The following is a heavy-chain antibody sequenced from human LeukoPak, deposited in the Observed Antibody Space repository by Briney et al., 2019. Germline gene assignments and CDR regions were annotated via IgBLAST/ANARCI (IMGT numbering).Heavy chain of an antibody. CDR1: RYTFTSYG. D-gene: IGHD3-16*01. V-gene: IGHV1-18*01. Sequence: ASVKVSCKASRYTFTSYGISWVRQAPGQGLEWMGWISAYNGNTNYAQKLQGRVTMTTDTSTSTAYMELRSLRSDDTAVYYCARYYDYVWGSYVPFDYWGQGTLVTVSS. J-gene: IGHJ4*02. CDR3: ARYYDYVWGSYVPFDY. CDR2: ISAYNGNT.